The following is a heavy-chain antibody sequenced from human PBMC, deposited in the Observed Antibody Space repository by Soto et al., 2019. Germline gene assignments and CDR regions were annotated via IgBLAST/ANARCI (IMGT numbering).Heavy chain of an antibody. J-gene: IGHJ5*02. D-gene: IGHD3-3*01. V-gene: IGHV4-34*01. CDR3: ASITIFGVVTTIDP. CDR2: INHSGST. Sequence: QPPGKGLEWIGEINHSGSTNYNPSLKSRVTISVDTSKNQFSLKLSSVTAADTAVYYCASITIFGVVTTIDPWGQGTLVTVSS.